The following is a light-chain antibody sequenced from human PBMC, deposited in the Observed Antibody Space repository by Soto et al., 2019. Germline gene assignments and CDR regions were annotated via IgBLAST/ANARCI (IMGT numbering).Light chain of an antibody. Sequence: DIQMTQSPSSLSASVGDRVNISCRASQDIGSRLAWYQQKPGKAPKILIYAAASLHIGVPSRFSATFSGTDFTLTINSLQPEDLATYFCQQGNSFPLTFGPGTKVDLK. CDR1: QDIGSR. J-gene: IGKJ3*01. CDR3: QQGNSFPLT. V-gene: IGKV1-12*01. CDR2: AAA.